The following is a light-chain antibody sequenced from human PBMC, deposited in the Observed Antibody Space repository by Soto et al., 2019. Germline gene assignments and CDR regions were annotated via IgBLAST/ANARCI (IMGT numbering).Light chain of an antibody. Sequence: EIVLTQSPGTLSLSPGDTATLSCRASQSLRSSYLAWYQQRPGQAPMLLIYGASNRATGIPDRFSGSGSGTDFTLTISRLDPEDFAVYYCQQYGGSMTFGQGTRLEIE. J-gene: IGKJ5*01. CDR1: QSLRSSY. V-gene: IGKV3-20*01. CDR3: QQYGGSMT. CDR2: GAS.